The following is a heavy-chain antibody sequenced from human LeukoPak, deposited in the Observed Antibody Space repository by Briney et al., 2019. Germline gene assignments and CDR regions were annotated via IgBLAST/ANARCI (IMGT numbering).Heavy chain of an antibody. D-gene: IGHD3-22*01. CDR2: IYSGGST. V-gene: IGHV3-66*02. J-gene: IGHJ4*02. Sequence: PGGSLRLSCAASGFTVSSNYMSWVRQAPGKGLEWVSVIYSGGSTYYADSVKGRFTISRDNSKNTLYLQMSSLRAEDTAVYYCAKSYYDSSGYRGDLEYWGQGTLVTVSS. CDR1: GFTVSSNY. CDR3: AKSYYDSSGYRGDLEY.